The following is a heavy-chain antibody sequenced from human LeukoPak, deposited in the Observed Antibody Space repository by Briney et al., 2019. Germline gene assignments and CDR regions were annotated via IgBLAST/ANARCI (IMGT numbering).Heavy chain of an antibody. V-gene: IGHV1-69*05. Sequence: ASVKVSCKASGGTFSSYAISWVRQAPGQGLEWMGGIIPIFGTANYAQKFQGRVTITTDESTTTAYMELSSLRSEDTAVYYCASGPEGLRADYYYYYMDVWGKGTTVTVSS. CDR3: ASGPEGLRADYYYYYMDV. D-gene: IGHD5-12*01. CDR1: GGTFSSYA. CDR2: IIPIFGTA. J-gene: IGHJ6*03.